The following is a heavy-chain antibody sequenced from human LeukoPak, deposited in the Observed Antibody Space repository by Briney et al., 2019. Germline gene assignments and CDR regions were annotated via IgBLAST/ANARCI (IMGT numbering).Heavy chain of an antibody. D-gene: IGHD3-3*01. CDR3: ASSFGVVIIDY. CDR2: ISSSSSYI. V-gene: IGHV3-21*01. CDR1: GFNFGSYS. Sequence: GESLPLSXAASGFNFGSYSLNEVRQTPGKGLAWVSSISSSSSYIYYADLVKDRFTISRDNAKNSLYLQINRLRAEDTAVYYCASSFGVVIIDYWGQGTLVTVSS. J-gene: IGHJ4*02.